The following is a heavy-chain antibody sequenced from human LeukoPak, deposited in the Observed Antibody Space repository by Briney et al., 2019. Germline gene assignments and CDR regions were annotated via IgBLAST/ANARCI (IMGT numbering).Heavy chain of an antibody. CDR2: VRNDGSNT. J-gene: IGHJ4*02. V-gene: IGHV3-30*02. CDR1: GFTFSSYG. D-gene: IGHD3-22*01. Sequence: GGSLRLSCAASGFTFSSYGMHWVRQAPGKGLERVAFVRNDGSNTYYVDSLKGRFTISRDNSKGTVYLQMNSLRAEDSAVYYWATSVGFYDTSGYYPLWGQGTLVTVSS. CDR3: ATSVGFYDTSGYYPL.